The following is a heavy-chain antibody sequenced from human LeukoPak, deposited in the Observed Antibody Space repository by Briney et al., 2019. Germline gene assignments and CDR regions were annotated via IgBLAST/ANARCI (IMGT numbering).Heavy chain of an antibody. Sequence: GGSLRLSRAASGFTFSSYWMHWVRQAPGKGLVWVSRINTDGSSTSYADSVKGRFTISRDNAKNTLYLQMNSLRAEDTAVYYCARDRDDYYDSSGYFNFDYWGQGTLVTVSS. CDR2: INTDGSST. D-gene: IGHD3-22*01. CDR3: ARDRDDYYDSSGYFNFDY. V-gene: IGHV3-74*01. CDR1: GFTFSSYW. J-gene: IGHJ4*02.